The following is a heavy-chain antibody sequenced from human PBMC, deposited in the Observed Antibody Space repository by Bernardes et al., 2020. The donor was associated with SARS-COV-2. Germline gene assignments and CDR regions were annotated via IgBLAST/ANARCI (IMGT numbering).Heavy chain of an antibody. CDR3: VRSDLTHGSHS. CDR2: IYHSGTT. Sequence: SETLTLTCDVSGYSIHSGYYWGWIRQSPGKGLQWIASIYHSGTTYYNPSLKSRVTISVDTSKNQFSLRVNSVTAADTAVYYCVRSDLTHGSHSWGQGTLVTVSA. V-gene: IGHV4-38-2*01. D-gene: IGHD3-10*01. CDR1: GYSIHSGYY. J-gene: IGHJ4*02.